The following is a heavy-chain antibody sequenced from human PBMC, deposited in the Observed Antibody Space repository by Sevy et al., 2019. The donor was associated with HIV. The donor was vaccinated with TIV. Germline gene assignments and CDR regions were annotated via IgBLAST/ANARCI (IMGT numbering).Heavy chain of an antibody. V-gene: IGHV4-61*01. D-gene: IGHD3-22*01. CDR3: ARDRYYYDSSGYHYYYGMDV. Sequence: SETLSLTCTVSGGSVSSGSYYWSWIRQPPGKGLEWIGYIYYSGSTNYNPSLKSRVTISVDTSKNRFSLKLSSVTAADTAGYYCARDRYYYDSSGYHYYYGMDVWGQGTTVTVSS. CDR1: GGSVSSGSYY. CDR2: IYYSGST. J-gene: IGHJ6*02.